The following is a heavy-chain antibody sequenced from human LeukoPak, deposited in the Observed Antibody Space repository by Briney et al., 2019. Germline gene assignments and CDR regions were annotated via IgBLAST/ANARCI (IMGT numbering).Heavy chain of an antibody. D-gene: IGHD3-10*01. CDR1: GGTFSSFA. CDR3: TRARGGVRGLNWFHP. V-gene: IGHV1-69*01. J-gene: IGHJ5*02. Sequence: ASVKVSCKASGGTFSSFAISWVRQAPGQGLEWMGGIVPMFGTANYAQKVQGRVTITADEATSTAYMELSSLRSEDTAVYSCTRARGGVRGLNWFHPWRQGTLVTVSS. CDR2: IVPMFGTA.